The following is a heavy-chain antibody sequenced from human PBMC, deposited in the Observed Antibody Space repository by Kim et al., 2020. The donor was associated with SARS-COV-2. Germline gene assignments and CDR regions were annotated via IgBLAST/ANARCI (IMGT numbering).Heavy chain of an antibody. J-gene: IGHJ4*02. D-gene: IGHD2-2*01. CDR1: GFTFSNYA. CDR2: ISAGGITT. V-gene: IGHV3-23*01. CDR3: AKGTTSTTYSATDY. Sequence: GGSLRLSCAASGFTFSNYAMSWVRQAPGRGLEWVSTISAGGITTYYADSVKGRFTISRENSKNTLSLQMNSLRAEDTAVYYCAKGTTSTTYSATDYWCQG.